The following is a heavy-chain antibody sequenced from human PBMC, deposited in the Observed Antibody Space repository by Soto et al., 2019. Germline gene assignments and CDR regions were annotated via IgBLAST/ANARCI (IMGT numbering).Heavy chain of an antibody. CDR1: GFTFSSYA. D-gene: IGHD3-3*01. CDR2: ISGSGGST. V-gene: IGHV3-23*01. J-gene: IGHJ5*02. CDR3: AKDGFWSGYYTLNNWFDP. Sequence: PGGSLRLSCAASGFTFSSYAMSWVRQAPGKELEWVSAISGSGGSTYYADSVKGRFTISRGNSKNTLYLQMNSLRAEDTAVYYCAKDGFWSGYYTLNNWFDPWGQGTLVTVSS.